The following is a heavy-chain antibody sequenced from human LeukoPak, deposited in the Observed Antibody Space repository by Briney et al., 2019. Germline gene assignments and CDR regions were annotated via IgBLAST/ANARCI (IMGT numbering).Heavy chain of an antibody. D-gene: IGHD2-2*01. CDR3: ATRGVVVVPAAFSYFDY. CDR2: ISGSGGST. V-gene: IGHV3-23*01. Sequence: AGGSLRLSCAASGFTFSSYAMSWVRQAPGKGLEWVSAISGSGGSTYYADSVKGRFTISGDNSKNTLYLQMNSLRAEDTAVYYCATRGVVVVPAAFSYFDYWGQGTLVTVSS. CDR1: GFTFSSYA. J-gene: IGHJ4*02.